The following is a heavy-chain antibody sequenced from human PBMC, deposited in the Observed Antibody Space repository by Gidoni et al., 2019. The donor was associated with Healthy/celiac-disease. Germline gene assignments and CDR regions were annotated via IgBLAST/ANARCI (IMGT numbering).Heavy chain of an antibody. J-gene: IGHJ5*02. D-gene: IGHD3-10*01. CDR1: GGSISSGGYY. V-gene: IGHV4-31*03. CDR2: IYYSGST. Sequence: QVQLQESGPGLVKPSQTLSLICNVSGGSISSGGYYWSWIRQHPGKGPEWIGYIYYSGSTYYNPSLKSRVTISVDTSKNQFSLKLSSVTAADTAVYYCATAVSDPRGFWFDPWGQGTLVTVSS. CDR3: ATAVSDPRGFWFDP.